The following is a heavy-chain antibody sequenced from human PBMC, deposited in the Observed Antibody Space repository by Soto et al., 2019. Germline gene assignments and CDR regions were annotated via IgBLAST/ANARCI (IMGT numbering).Heavy chain of an antibody. CDR3: ARGTFIEIFDL. D-gene: IGHD2-15*01. Sequence: QVQLQESGPGLVKPSETLSLTCTVSGGSISSYYWSWIRQPPGKGLEWIGYIYYSGSTSYNPSLKSRVTISVDTSKNQFSLKLSSVTVADTALYYCARGTFIEIFDLWGQGTLVTVSS. CDR2: IYYSGST. V-gene: IGHV4-59*08. J-gene: IGHJ4*02. CDR1: GGSISSYY.